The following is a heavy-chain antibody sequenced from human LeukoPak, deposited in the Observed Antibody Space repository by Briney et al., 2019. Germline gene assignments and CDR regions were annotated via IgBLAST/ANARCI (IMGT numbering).Heavy chain of an antibody. J-gene: IGHJ4*02. V-gene: IGHV4-39*07. CDR2: IYYTGNT. D-gene: IGHD5-24*01. CDR3: ARGDGRRSFDY. CDR1: GDSIIGYY. Sequence: SETLSLTCSVSGDSIIGYYWGWIRQPPGKGLEWIGNIYYTGNTYYNSSLKSRVTISLDTSKNQFSLKVISMTAADTAAYYCARGDGRRSFDYWGQGTLVTVSS.